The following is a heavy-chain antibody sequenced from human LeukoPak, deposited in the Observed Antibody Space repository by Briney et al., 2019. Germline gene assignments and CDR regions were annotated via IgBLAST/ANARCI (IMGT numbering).Heavy chain of an antibody. V-gene: IGHV4-39*01. Sequence: WVRQPPGKGLEWIGSIYYSGSTYYNPSLKSRVTISVDTSKNQFSLKLSSVTAADTAVYYCARHSYGSGNDYWGQGTLATVSS. J-gene: IGHJ4*02. D-gene: IGHD3-10*01. CDR3: ARHSYGSGNDY. CDR2: IYYSGST.